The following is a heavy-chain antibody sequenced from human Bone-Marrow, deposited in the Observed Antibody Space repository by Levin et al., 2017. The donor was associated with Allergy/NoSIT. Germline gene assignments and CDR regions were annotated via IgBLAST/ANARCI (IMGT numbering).Heavy chain of an antibody. D-gene: IGHD2-2*01. CDR3: ARRNIVVVPAAMPRVYYYYYYGMDV. Sequence: GGSLRLSCAASGFTFSSYSMNWVRQAPGKGLEWVSSISSSSSYIYYADSVKGRFTISRDNAKNSLYLQMNSLRAEDTAVYYCARRNIVVVPAAMPRVYYYYYYGMDVWGQGTTVTVSS. V-gene: IGHV3-21*01. CDR2: ISSSSSYI. J-gene: IGHJ6*02. CDR1: GFTFSSYS.